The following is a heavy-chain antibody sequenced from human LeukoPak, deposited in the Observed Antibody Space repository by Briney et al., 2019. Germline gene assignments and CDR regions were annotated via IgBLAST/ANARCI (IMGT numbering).Heavy chain of an antibody. D-gene: IGHD3-10*01. CDR1: GFTFSTYS. V-gene: IGHV3-21*01. J-gene: IGHJ3*02. CDR2: ISSSSRYI. CDR3: AREYGSRRGLWAFDI. Sequence: GGSLRLSCAASGFTFSTYSMNWVRQAPGKELEWVSAISSSSRYIYYADSVKGRFTISRDNAKNSLYLQMNSLRAEDTAVYYCAREYGSRRGLWAFDIWGHGTMVTVSS.